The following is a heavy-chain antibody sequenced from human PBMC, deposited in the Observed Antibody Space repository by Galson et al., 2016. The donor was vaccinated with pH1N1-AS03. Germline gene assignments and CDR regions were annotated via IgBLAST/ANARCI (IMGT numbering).Heavy chain of an antibody. D-gene: IGHD4-23*01. Sequence: SLRLSCAASGFTFNNYAMGWVRQAPGKGLEWVSALSNSAASTYYADSVKGRFIVSRDNSKNTLYLQMNSLRAEDTAVYYCVRDFRWGGNSGYWGPGTLVTVSS. CDR3: VRDFRWGGNSGY. V-gene: IGHV3-23*01. CDR2: LSNSAAST. J-gene: IGHJ4*02. CDR1: GFTFNNYA.